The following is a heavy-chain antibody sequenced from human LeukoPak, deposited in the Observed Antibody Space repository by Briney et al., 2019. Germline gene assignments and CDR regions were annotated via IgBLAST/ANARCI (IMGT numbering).Heavy chain of an antibody. J-gene: IGHJ4*02. D-gene: IGHD6-19*01. CDR3: ARDEWLVRGGGFDY. V-gene: IGHV6-1*01. CDR2: TYNRSKWYN. CDR1: GDSVSSNSAA. Sequence: PSQTLSLTCAISGDSVSSNSAAWNWIRQSPSRGLEWLGRTYNRSKWYNDYAVSVKSRITINPDTSKNQFSLQLNSVTPEDTAVYYCARDEWLVRGGGFDYWGQGTLVTVSS.